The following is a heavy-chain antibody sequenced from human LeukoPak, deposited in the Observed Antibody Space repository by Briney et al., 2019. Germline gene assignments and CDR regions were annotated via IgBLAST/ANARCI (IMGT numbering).Heavy chain of an antibody. V-gene: IGHV3-53*05. D-gene: IGHD3-3*01. J-gene: IGHJ4*02. Sequence: GGSLRLSCAVSGFTVSSNYMSWVRQAPGKGLEWVSVLYSGGNTYYADSVKGRFTISRDNSKNTLYLQMNSLRAEDTAVYYCAKDSAPGVLEWLPCFHDWGQGTLVTVSS. CDR3: AKDSAPGVLEWLPCFHD. CDR1: GFTVSSNY. CDR2: LYSGGNT.